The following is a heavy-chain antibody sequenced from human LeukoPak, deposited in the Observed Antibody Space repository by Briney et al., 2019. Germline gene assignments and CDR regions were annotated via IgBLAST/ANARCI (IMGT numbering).Heavy chain of an antibody. CDR1: GFTFSNYA. Sequence: GGSLRLSCAASGFTFSNYAMHRVRQAPGKGLEWVAVISYDGSTKYYADSVKGRFTISRDNSKNTLYLQMNSLRAEDTAVYYCARVRGIVATIGYFDYWGQGTLVTVSS. CDR3: ARVRGIVATIGYFDY. V-gene: IGHV3-30*04. CDR2: ISYDGSTK. J-gene: IGHJ4*02. D-gene: IGHD5-12*01.